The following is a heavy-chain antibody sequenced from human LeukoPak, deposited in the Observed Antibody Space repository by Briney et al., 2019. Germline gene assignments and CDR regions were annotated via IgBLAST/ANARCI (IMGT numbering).Heavy chain of an antibody. J-gene: IGHJ5*02. CDR1: GGSISNHF. CDR3: ARGDIVMGGGRNWFDP. CDR2: VSTSGST. V-gene: IGHV4-4*07. Sequence: PSETLSLTCTVSGGSISNHFCSWIRQPAGKGLEWIRRVSTSGSTYYNPSLKSRVTMSADTSKNQFSLKLTSMTAAVTAVYYSARGDIVMGGGRNWFDPWGQGTLVTVSS. D-gene: IGHD2-21*01.